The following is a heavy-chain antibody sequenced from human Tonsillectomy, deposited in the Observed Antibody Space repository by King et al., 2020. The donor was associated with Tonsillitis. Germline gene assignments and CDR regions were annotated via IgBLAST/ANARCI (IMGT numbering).Heavy chain of an antibody. CDR2: MSYEGNDI. V-gene: IGHV3-30*18. CDR3: AKASIPFSESCNFFFDS. CDR1: RFTFSRFG. D-gene: IGHD3-3*01. J-gene: IGHJ4*02. Sequence: QVQLVESGGGVVQPGRSLRLSCSASRFTFSRFGMHWVRQAPGKGLEWVAVMSYEGNDIYYADYVKGRFTISSANSRTTLILQMNILRAEDRAVYYCAKASIPFSESCNFFFDSWGQGTLVSVSS.